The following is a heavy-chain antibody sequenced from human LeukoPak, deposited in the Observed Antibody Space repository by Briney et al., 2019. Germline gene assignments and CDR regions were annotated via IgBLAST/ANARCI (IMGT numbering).Heavy chain of an antibody. CDR1: GGSISPYS. J-gene: IGHJ3*01. Sequence: SETLSLTCSVSGGSISPYSWSWIRQPAGKGLEWIGRIYTRGDTNYTPSLKSRLTMSLDTSANQFSLKLSSVTAADTAVYYCARERYDPSGRDDNAFDVWGQGTAVTVSS. CDR2: IYTRGDT. CDR3: ARERYDPSGRDDNAFDV. D-gene: IGHD3-22*01. V-gene: IGHV4-4*07.